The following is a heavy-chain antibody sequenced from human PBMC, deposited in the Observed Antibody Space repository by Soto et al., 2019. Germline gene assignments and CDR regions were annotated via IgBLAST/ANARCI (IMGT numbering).Heavy chain of an antibody. CDR3: ARGTSWCSSTNCYEIDP. Sequence: ETLSLTCTVSGGSISSYYWNWIRQPPGKGLEWIGYIHYTGITNYNPSLKSRATILVDTSKNQFSLRLSSVTAADTAVYYCARGTSWCSSTNCYEIDPWGQGTLVTVSS. J-gene: IGHJ5*02. CDR2: IHYTGIT. V-gene: IGHV4-59*01. CDR1: GGSISSYY. D-gene: IGHD2-2*01.